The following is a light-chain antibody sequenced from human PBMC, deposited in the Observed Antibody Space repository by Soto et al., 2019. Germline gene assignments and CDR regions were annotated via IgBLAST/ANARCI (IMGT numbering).Light chain of an antibody. J-gene: IGKJ1*01. CDR2: DAS. CDR3: QHYNNWPPWT. Sequence: EIVLTQSPATLSLSPGERATLSCRASQSINRHLAWYRQKPGQAPRLLIYDASNRATGIPARFSGSGSGTEFTLTISSLQSEDFAVYYCQHYNNWPPWTFGQGTKV. CDR1: QSINRH. V-gene: IGKV3D-15*01.